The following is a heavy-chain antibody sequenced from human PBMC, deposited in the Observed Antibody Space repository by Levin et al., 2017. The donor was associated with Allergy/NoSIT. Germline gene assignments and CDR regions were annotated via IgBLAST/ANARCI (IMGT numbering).Heavy chain of an antibody. J-gene: IGHJ3*02. V-gene: IGHV3-21*06. D-gene: IGHD2-2*01. Sequence: GGSLRLSCAASGFTFSSYSMNWVRQAPGKGLEWVSSISTTSSHIYYADSVKGRFTISRDNAKNSLYLQMDSLRAEDTAVYYCARGSTSRQREDAFDIWGQGTMVTVS. CDR2: ISTTSSHI. CDR3: ARGSTSRQREDAFDI. CDR1: GFTFSSYS.